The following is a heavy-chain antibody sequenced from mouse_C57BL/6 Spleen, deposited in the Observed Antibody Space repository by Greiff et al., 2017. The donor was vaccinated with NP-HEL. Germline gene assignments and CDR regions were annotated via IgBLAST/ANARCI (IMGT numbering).Heavy chain of an antibody. J-gene: IGHJ3*01. CDR3: ARSYDYDPWFAY. D-gene: IGHD2-4*01. V-gene: IGHV1-52*01. Sequence: QVQLQQPGAELVRPGSSVKLSCKASGYTFTSYWMHWVKQRPIQGLEWIGNIDPSDSETHYNQKFKDKATLTVDKSSSTAYMQLSSLTSEDSAVYYCARSYDYDPWFAYWGQGTLVTVSA. CDR2: IDPSDSET. CDR1: GYTFTSYW.